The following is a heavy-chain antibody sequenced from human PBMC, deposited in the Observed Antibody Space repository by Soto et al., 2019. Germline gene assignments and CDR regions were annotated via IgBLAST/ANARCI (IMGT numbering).Heavy chain of an antibody. CDR2: VSFDGVNK. V-gene: IGHV3-30*10. D-gene: IGHD6-13*01. CDR1: GFTLNTYS. Sequence: QVQLVESGGGVVQPGKSLRLSCSVSGFTLNTYSMHWVRQAPGKGLEWVAVVSFDGVNKHYRDSVKGRFTISRDIAQNMLYLQMTSLRLEDTALYYCARDPDLIEAAGNYFDYWGQGTLVTVSS. J-gene: IGHJ4*02. CDR3: ARDPDLIEAAGNYFDY.